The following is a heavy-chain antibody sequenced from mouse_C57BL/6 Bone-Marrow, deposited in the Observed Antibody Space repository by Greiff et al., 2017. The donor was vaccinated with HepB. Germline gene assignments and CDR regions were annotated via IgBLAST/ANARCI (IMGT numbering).Heavy chain of an antibody. V-gene: IGHV5-6*01. CDR1: GSTFSSNA. Sequence: EVQGVESGGDLLSPGGSRKPPFPPSGSTFSSNAWSWVRRTPDKRLEWVATISSGGSYTYYPDSVKGRFTISRDNAKNTLYLQMSSLKSEDTAMYYCARRSYYYGSSPFAYWGQGTLVTVSA. J-gene: IGHJ3*01. CDR2: ISSGGSYT. CDR3: ARRSYYYGSSPFAY. D-gene: IGHD1-1*01.